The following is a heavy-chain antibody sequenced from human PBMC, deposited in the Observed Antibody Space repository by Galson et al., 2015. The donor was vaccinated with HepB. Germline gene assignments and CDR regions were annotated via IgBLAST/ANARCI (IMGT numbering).Heavy chain of an antibody. Sequence: SVKVSCKASGGTFSSYAISWVRQAPGQGLEWMGGIIPIFGTANYAQKFQGRVTITADESTSTAYMELSSLRSEDTAVYYCARGGIGGFSIFGVACFDYWGQGTLVTVSS. CDR1: GGTFSSYA. CDR3: ARGGIGGFSIFGVACFDY. D-gene: IGHD3-3*01. CDR2: IIPIFGTA. V-gene: IGHV1-69*13. J-gene: IGHJ4*02.